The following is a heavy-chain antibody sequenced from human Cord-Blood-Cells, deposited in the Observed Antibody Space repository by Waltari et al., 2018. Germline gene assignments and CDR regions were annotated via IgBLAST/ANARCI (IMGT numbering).Heavy chain of an antibody. Sequence: QVQLVQSGAEVKKPGSSVKVSCKASGGTFSSYAISWVRKAPGQGLEWMGGIIPIFGTANYAQKFQGRVTITADESTSTAYMELSSLRSEDTAVYYCARDRLGTPVGATASFDYWGQGTLVTVSS. J-gene: IGHJ4*02. CDR2: IIPIFGTA. CDR1: GGTFSSYA. V-gene: IGHV1-69*01. D-gene: IGHD1-26*01. CDR3: ARDRLGTPVGATASFDY.